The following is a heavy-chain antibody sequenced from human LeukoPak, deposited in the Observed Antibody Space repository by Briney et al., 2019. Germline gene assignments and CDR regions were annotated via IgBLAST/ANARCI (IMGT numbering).Heavy chain of an antibody. CDR2: ISSSSSYI. CDR3: AKEVLDYYDSSGPLNY. Sequence: PGGSLRLSCPVSGFTFSSYSMNWVRQAPGKGLEWVSSISSSSSYIYYADSVKGRFTISRDNAKNSLYLQMNSLRAEDTALYYCAKEVLDYYDSSGPLNYWGQGTLVTVSS. V-gene: IGHV3-21*04. J-gene: IGHJ4*02. CDR1: GFTFSSYS. D-gene: IGHD3-22*01.